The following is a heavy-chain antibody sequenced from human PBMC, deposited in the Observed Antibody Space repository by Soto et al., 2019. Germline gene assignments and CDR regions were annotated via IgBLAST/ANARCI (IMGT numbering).Heavy chain of an antibody. CDR2: ISAYNGNT. D-gene: IGHD6-19*01. V-gene: IGHV1-18*01. CDR1: GYSFTHYG. CDR3: AREGTVAGTSGPSS. J-gene: IGHJ4*02. Sequence: ASVKVSCKASGYSFTHYGITWVRQAPGQGLQWMGWISAYNGNTNYAQKFQGWVTMTRDTSISTAYMELSSLRSEDTAVYYCAREGTVAGTSGPSSWGQGTLVTVSS.